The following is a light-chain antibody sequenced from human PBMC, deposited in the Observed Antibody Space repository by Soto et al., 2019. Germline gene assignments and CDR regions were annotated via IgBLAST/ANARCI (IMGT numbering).Light chain of an antibody. CDR1: QSVSTRY. V-gene: IGKV3-20*01. J-gene: IGKJ2*01. CDR2: GAS. CDR3: HQFGSSPLAFT. Sequence: ESMLTQSPGTLSLSPGERATLSCRASQSVSTRYLAWYQQKPGQAPRLLIYGASIRAAGIPDRFSGSGSGTHFTFTISRLEPEDVAVYYCHQFGSSPLAFTFGQGTKLEI.